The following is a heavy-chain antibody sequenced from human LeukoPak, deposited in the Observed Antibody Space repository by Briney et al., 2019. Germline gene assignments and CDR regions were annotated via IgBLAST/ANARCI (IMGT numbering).Heavy chain of an antibody. CDR1: GFTFSSYW. V-gene: IGHV3-74*01. CDR3: TRLLPSGTYSKAFDF. J-gene: IGHJ4*02. Sequence: GGSLRLSCAASGFTFSSYWMVWVRQVPGKGLVYVSRINSDGSTTHYADSVKGRSTISRDIARNTVYLQMNSLRAEDTAMYYCTRLLPSGTYSKAFDFWGQGTLVTVSS. D-gene: IGHD1-26*01. CDR2: INSDGSTT.